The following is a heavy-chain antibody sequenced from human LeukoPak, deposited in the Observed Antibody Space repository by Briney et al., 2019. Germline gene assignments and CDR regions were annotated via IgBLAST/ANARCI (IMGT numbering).Heavy chain of an antibody. CDR2: IYHSGST. CDR1: GGSISSGGYS. J-gene: IGHJ4*02. Sequence: SHTLSLACAVSGGSISSGGYSWSWIRQPPGKGLEWIGYIYHSGSTYYNPSLKSRVTISVDRSKNQFSLKLSSVTAADTAVYYCARGPYGSGAFDYWGQGTLVTVSS. V-gene: IGHV4-30-2*01. CDR3: ARGPYGSGAFDY. D-gene: IGHD3-10*01.